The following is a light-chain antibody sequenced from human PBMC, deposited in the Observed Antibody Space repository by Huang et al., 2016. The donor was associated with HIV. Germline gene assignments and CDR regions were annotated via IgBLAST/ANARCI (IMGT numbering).Light chain of an antibody. CDR1: QSLLHSNGYNY. Sequence: DIVMTQSPLSLPVTPGEPGSISCRSSQSLLHSNGYNYLDWYLQKPGQSPQLLIYLGSNRASGVPDRVSGSGSGTDFTLQSSRVEAEDVGVYYGMQALQTPRTFGQGTKVEI. CDR2: LGS. V-gene: IGKV2-28*01. CDR3: MQALQTPRT. J-gene: IGKJ1*01.